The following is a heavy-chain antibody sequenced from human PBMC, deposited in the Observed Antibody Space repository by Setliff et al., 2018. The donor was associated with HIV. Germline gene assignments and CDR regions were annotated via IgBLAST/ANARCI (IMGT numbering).Heavy chain of an antibody. CDR1: GGSISSGNW. J-gene: IGHJ4*02. CDR3: ASTTYYYDSSGYNSWPLFDY. CDR2: IYHSGIT. V-gene: IGHV4-4*02. Sequence: LSLTCAVSGGSISSGNWWSWVRQPPGKRLEWIGEIYHSGITNYNPSLKSRVTISVDKSKNQFSLKLSSVTAADTAVYYCASTTYYYDSSGYNSWPLFDYWGQGTLVT. D-gene: IGHD3-22*01.